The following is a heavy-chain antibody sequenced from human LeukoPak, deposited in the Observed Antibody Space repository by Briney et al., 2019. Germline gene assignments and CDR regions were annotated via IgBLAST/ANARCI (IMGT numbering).Heavy chain of an antibody. CDR3: ARGKVFWSGYGYCFDY. D-gene: IGHD3-3*01. Sequence: PGGSLRLSCAASGFTFSSYEMNWVRQAPGKGLEWVSYISSNGSTIYYADSVKGRFTISRDNAKNSLYLQMNSLRAEDTAVYYCARGKVFWSGYGYCFDYWGQGTLVTVSS. CDR1: GFTFSSYE. J-gene: IGHJ4*02. V-gene: IGHV3-48*03. CDR2: ISSNGSTI.